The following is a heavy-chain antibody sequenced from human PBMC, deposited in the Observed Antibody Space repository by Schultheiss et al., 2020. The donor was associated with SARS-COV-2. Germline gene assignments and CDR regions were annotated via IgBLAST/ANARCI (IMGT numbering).Heavy chain of an antibody. J-gene: IGHJ6*02. Sequence: SETLSLTCTVSGGSISRYYWSWIRQPPGKGLEWIGYISYTGSTNYNPSLKSRVTMSVDTSKNQFSLKLSSVTAADTAVYYCAREVLHYYDSSGYYVPYYYYGMDVWGQGTTVTVSS. CDR2: ISYTGST. D-gene: IGHD3-22*01. CDR1: GGSISRYY. CDR3: AREVLHYYDSSGYYVPYYYYGMDV. V-gene: IGHV4-59*12.